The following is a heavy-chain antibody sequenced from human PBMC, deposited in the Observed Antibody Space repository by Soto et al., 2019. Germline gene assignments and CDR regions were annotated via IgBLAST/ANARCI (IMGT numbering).Heavy chain of an antibody. J-gene: IGHJ5*02. CDR2: MNPNSGNT. CDR1: GYTFTSYD. Sequence: ASVKVSCKASGYTFTSYDINWVRQATGQGLEYLGWMNPNSGNTGYVQKFQGRVTMTRDTSISTAYMELSSLRSEDTAVYYCARLGSWGSSWYGNWFDPWGQGTLVTVS. D-gene: IGHD6-13*01. CDR3: ARLGSWGSSWYGNWFDP. V-gene: IGHV1-8*01.